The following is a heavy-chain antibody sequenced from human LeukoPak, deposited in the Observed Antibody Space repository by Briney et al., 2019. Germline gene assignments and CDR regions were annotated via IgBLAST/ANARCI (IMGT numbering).Heavy chain of an antibody. Sequence: PSETLSLTCTVSGYSISSGYYWGWVRQPPGKGLEWVASIYHSGSTYYNPSLKSRVTISVDTSKNQFSLNLSSVTAADTAVYYCARDGRIRFPVTNWLDPWGQGTLVIVSS. CDR3: ARDGRIRFPVTNWLDP. CDR2: IYHSGST. V-gene: IGHV4-38-2*02. J-gene: IGHJ5*02. D-gene: IGHD3-3*01. CDR1: GYSISSGYY.